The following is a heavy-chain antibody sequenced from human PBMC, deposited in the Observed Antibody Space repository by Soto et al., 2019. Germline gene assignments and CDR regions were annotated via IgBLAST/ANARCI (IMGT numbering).Heavy chain of an antibody. D-gene: IGHD5-12*01. J-gene: IGHJ2*01. CDR3: ARHNGYRHWYFDL. CDR2: IYPGDSDT. CDR1: GYSFTIYW. Sequence: PGESLKISCKGSGYSFTIYWIGWVRQMPGKGLEWMGIIYPGDSDTRYSPSFQGQVTISADKSISTAYLQWSSLKASDTAMYYCARHNGYRHWYFDLWGRGTLVTVSS. V-gene: IGHV5-51*01.